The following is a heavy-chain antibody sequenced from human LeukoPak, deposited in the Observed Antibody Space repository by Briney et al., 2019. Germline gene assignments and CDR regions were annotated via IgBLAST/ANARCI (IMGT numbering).Heavy chain of an antibody. CDR3: ARDSSMGRY. Sequence: PGGSLRLSCAAYGFTFSSYWMNWVRPAPGKGLGWVANIKQDGTDKYYVDSVKGRLTISRDNAKSSLYLQMDSLRVEDTAVYYCARDSSMGRYWGQGTLVTVSS. CDR2: IKQDGTDK. J-gene: IGHJ4*02. V-gene: IGHV3-7*01. CDR1: GFTFSSYW. D-gene: IGHD2-2*01.